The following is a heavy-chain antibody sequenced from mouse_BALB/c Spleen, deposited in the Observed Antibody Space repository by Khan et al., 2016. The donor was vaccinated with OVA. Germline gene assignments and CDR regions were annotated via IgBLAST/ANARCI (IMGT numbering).Heavy chain of an antibody. CDR1: GYSITSDYA. Sequence: EVQLQESGPGLVKPSQSLSLTCTVTGYSITSDYAWNWIRQFPGNKLEWMAYITYSGSTSSNPSLKSRITVTRDTSKNQFFLQLNSVTSEDTATYYCARGRTYWGQGTLVTVSA. J-gene: IGHJ3*01. V-gene: IGHV3-2*02. CDR2: ITYSGST. CDR3: ARGRTY.